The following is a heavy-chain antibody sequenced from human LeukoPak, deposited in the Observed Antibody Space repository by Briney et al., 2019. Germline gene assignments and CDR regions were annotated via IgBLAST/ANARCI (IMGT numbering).Heavy chain of an antibody. CDR3: ARAGYSYGTGYYFDY. V-gene: IGHV4-59*01. J-gene: IGHJ4*02. CDR2: IYYTGAT. D-gene: IGHD5-18*01. CDR1: GGSISSYY. Sequence: KPSETLSLTCTVSGGSISSYYWSWIRLPPGKGLEWMGYIYYTGATYYNPPLKSRVTISLDTSKNQFSLKLSSVTAADAAVYYCARAGYSYGTGYYFDYWGQGALVTVSS.